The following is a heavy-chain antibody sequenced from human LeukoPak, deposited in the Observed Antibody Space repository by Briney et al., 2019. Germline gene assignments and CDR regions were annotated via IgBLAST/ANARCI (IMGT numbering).Heavy chain of an antibody. CDR3: ARKERAIAAAGRGAFDY. CDR2: INLSGGTT. V-gene: IGHV1-46*01. J-gene: IGHJ4*02. Sequence: ASVKVSCKASGYTFTSYFMHWVRQAPGQGLEWMGIINLSGGTTTYAQKFQGRVTMTRDTSTGTVYMELSSLRSEDTAVYYCARKERAIAAAGRGAFDYWGQGTLVTVSS. D-gene: IGHD6-13*01. CDR1: GYTFTSYF.